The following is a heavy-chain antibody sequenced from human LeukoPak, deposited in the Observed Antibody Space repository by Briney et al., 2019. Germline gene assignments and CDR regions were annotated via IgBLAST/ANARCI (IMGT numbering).Heavy chain of an antibody. CDR2: MNPNSGNT. Sequence: ASVKVSCKASGYTFSNYALNWVRQATGQGLEWMGWMNPNSGNTGYAQKFQGRVTMTRDTSITTAYMELSSLRSEDTAVYYCARGQYPLRIEVAGVYYYYYGMDVWGQGTTVTVSS. V-gene: IGHV1-8*02. CDR1: GYTFSNYA. CDR3: ARGQYPLRIEVAGVYYYYYGMDV. J-gene: IGHJ6*02. D-gene: IGHD6-19*01.